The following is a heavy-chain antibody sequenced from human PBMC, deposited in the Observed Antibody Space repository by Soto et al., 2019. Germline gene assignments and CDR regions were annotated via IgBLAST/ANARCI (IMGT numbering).Heavy chain of an antibody. CDR2: INHSEST. V-gene: IGHV4-34*01. CDR3: ARGTALIFGNFDY. D-gene: IGHD3-3*01. Sequence: QVQLQQWGAGLLKPSETLSLTCAVYGGSFSGYYWSWIRQPPGKGLEWIGEINHSESTKYNPSLKRRVTISVDTSKNQFSLKLSSVTAADTAVYYCARGTALIFGNFDYWGQGTLVTVSS. J-gene: IGHJ4*02. CDR1: GGSFSGYY.